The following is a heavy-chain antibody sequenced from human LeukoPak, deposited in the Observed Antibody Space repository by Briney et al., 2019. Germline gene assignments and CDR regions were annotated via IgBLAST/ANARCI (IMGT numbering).Heavy chain of an antibody. D-gene: IGHD6-13*01. CDR1: GGSFSGYY. J-gene: IGHJ4*01. Sequence: TPSETLSLTCAVYGGSFSGYYWSWIRQPPGKGLEWIGEINHSGSTNYNPSLKSRVTISVDTSKNQFSLKLSSVTAADTAVYYCAGSIAAAEAFDYWGQEPWSPSPQ. V-gene: IGHV4-34*01. CDR2: INHSGST. CDR3: AGSIAAAEAFDY.